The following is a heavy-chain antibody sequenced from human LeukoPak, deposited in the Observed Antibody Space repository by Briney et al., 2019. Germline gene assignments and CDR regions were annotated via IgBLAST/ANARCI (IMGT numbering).Heavy chain of an antibody. D-gene: IGHD3-10*01. Sequence: LPGGSLRLSCAASGFTFSNYAMSWVRQAPGKGLERVSLISDSGSSTYYADSVKGRFTISRDNSKNTLYLQLNSLRAEDTAVYYCAEIRGVGELLPFDYWGQGTLVTVSS. CDR2: ISDSGSST. CDR3: AEIRGVGELLPFDY. J-gene: IGHJ4*02. CDR1: GFTFSNYA. V-gene: IGHV3-23*01.